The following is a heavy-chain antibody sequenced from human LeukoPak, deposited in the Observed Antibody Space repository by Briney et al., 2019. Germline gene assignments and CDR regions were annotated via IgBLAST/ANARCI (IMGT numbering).Heavy chain of an antibody. CDR3: ATDFNLALSYYYYGMYV. CDR1: GYTLTELS. D-gene: IGHD1-14*01. CDR2: FDPEDGET. V-gene: IGHV1-24*01. Sequence: ASVKVSCKVSGYTLTELSMHWVGQAPGKGLEWMGGFDPEDGETIYAQKFQGRVTMTEDTSTDTAYMELSSLRSEDTAVYYCATDFNLALSYYYYGMYVWGQGTTVTVSS. J-gene: IGHJ6*02.